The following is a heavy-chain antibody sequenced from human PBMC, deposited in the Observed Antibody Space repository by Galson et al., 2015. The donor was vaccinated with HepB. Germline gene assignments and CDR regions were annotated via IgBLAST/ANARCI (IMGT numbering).Heavy chain of an antibody. CDR1: RYIFSNYW. Sequence: QSGAEVKKPGESLNISCKGSRYIFSNYWIGWVRQMPGKGLEWMGTIYPGDSHTRYSPSFQGHVIISADKSISTAYLQWSSLKASDTAMYYCARHEPYYFGSGSEFDIWGQGTMVIVSS. V-gene: IGHV5-51*01. CDR3: ARHEPYYFGSGSEFDI. D-gene: IGHD3-10*01. CDR2: IYPGDSHT. J-gene: IGHJ3*02.